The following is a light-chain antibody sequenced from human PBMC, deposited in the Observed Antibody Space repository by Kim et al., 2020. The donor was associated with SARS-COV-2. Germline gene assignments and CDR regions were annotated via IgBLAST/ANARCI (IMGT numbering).Light chain of an antibody. Sequence: QSALTQPASVSGSPGQSITISCTGTSSDVGGYNYVSWYQQHPGKAPKLMIYEVSNRPSGVSNRFSGSKPGNTASLTISGLQAEDEADYYCSSYTSSSPWVFGGGTQLTVL. CDR3: SSYTSSSPWV. CDR1: SSDVGGYNY. CDR2: EVS. V-gene: IGLV2-14*01. J-gene: IGLJ3*02.